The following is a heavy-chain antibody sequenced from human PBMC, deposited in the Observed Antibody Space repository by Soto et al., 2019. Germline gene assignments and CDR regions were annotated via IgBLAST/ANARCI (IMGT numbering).Heavy chain of an antibody. CDR3: AKDAPRSGYSSSWYTVVP. Sequence: EVQLLESGGGLVQPGGSLRLSCAASGFTFSSYAMSWVRQAPGKGLEWVSAISGSGGSTYYADSVKGRFNISRDNARNPLYLRMNSLRAEDTAVYYCAKDAPRSGYSSSWYTVVPWGQGTLVTVCS. J-gene: IGHJ5*02. CDR2: ISGSGGST. D-gene: IGHD6-13*01. CDR1: GFTFSSYA. V-gene: IGHV3-23*01.